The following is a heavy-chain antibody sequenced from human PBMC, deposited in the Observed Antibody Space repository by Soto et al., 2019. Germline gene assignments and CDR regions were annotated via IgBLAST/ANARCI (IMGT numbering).Heavy chain of an antibody. D-gene: IGHD6-13*01. CDR2: INAGNGNT. V-gene: IGHV1-3*01. Sequence: CQDSVSTLTVYPMHWVRQAPGQRLEWMGWINAGNGNTKYSQKFQGRVTITRDTSASTAYMELSSLRSEDTAVYYCASLAAAGRRDYWGQGTLVT. CDR3: ASLAAAGRRDY. J-gene: IGHJ4*02. CDR1: VSTLTVYP.